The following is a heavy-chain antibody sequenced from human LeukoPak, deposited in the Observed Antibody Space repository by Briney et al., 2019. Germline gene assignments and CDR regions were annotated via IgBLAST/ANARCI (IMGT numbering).Heavy chain of an antibody. CDR1: GGSIRSYY. D-gene: IGHD6-13*01. Sequence: SETLSLTCTVSGGSIRSYYWSWIRQTPGKGLEWIGYIYYTGVTNYSPSLKSRVTISADTSQNQFSLKLSSVTAADTAVYYCARAHGSSWYAWFDPWGQGTLVTVSS. CDR3: ARAHGSSWYAWFDP. J-gene: IGHJ5*02. CDR2: IYYTGVT. V-gene: IGHV4-59*01.